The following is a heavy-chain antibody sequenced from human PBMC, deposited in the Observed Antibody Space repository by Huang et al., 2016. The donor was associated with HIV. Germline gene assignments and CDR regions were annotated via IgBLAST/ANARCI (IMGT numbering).Heavy chain of an antibody. CDR1: GFTFSGSA. CDR3: TRHGRGSSSSWYHFDY. J-gene: IGHJ4*02. CDR2: MRSKANSYAT. V-gene: IGHV3-73*01. D-gene: IGHD6-13*01. Sequence: EVQLVESGGGLVQPGGSLKLSCAASGFTFSGSAMHWVRQASGKGLEGVGRMRSKANSYATAYAASVKGRFTISRDDSKNTAYLQMNSLKTEDTAVYYCTRHGRGSSSSWYHFDYWGQGTLVTVSS.